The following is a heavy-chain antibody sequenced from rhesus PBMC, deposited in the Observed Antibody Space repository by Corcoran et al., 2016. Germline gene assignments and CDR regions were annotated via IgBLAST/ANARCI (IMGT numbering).Heavy chain of an antibody. CDR3: AKCWSVLPRFDY. Sequence: EVQLVESGGGLVQPGGSLRLSCAASGFTFSSYGMSWVRQAPGKGLEWVSYFSNGGGSTYYADSVKGRFTISRDNSKNTLSLQMNSLRAEDTAVYYCAKCWSVLPRFDYWGQGVLVTVSS. CDR1: GFTFSSYG. J-gene: IGHJ4*01. CDR2: FSNGGGST. D-gene: IGHD3-22*01. V-gene: IGHV3S5*01.